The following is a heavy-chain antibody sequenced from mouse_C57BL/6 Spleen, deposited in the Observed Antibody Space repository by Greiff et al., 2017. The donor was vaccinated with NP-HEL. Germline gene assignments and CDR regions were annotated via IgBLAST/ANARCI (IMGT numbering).Heavy chain of an antibody. Sequence: QVQLQQPGAELVRPGSSVKLSCKASGYTFTSYWMDWVKQRPGQGLEWIGNIYPSDSETHYNQKFKDKATLTVDKSSSTAYMQLSSLTSEDSAVYYCAREVGLRNFDHWGQGTTRTVSS. J-gene: IGHJ2*01. CDR3: AREVGLRNFDH. CDR2: IYPSDSET. V-gene: IGHV1-61*01. D-gene: IGHD2-4*01. CDR1: GYTFTSYW.